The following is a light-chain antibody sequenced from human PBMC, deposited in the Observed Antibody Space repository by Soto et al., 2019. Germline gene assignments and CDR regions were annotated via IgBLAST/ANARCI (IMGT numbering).Light chain of an antibody. CDR2: IAS. V-gene: IGKV1-17*01. CDR3: LQHNDYPPT. Sequence: DIPMTQSPSSLSASVGDRVTITCRASQDIRNELGWFQQKPGKAPKRLIYIASSLQSGVPSRFSGSGSGTEFTLTISSLQPEDYATYYCLQHNDYPPTFGQGTKVVI. J-gene: IGKJ1*01. CDR1: QDIRNE.